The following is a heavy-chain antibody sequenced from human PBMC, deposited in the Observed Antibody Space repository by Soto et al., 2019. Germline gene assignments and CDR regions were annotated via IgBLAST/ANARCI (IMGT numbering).Heavy chain of an antibody. CDR3: ASNLYYDSSGYYRSDAFDI. J-gene: IGHJ3*02. Sequence: QLQLQESGSGLVKPSQTLSLICAVSGGSISSGGYSWSWIRQPPGKGLEWIGYIYHSGSTYYNPSPKSRVTISVDRSKNQFSLKLSSVTAADTAVYYCASNLYYDSSGYYRSDAFDIWGQGTMVTVSS. D-gene: IGHD3-22*01. CDR2: IYHSGST. V-gene: IGHV4-30-2*01. CDR1: GGSISSGGYS.